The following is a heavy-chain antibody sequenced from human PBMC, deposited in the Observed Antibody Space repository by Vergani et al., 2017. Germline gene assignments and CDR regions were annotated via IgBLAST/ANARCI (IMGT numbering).Heavy chain of an antibody. CDR3: ARDRGYYGMDV. Sequence: QVQLQESGPGLVKPSQTLSLTCTVSGGSISSGSYYWSWIRQPAGKGLEWIGRIYTSGSTNYNPSLKSRVTISVDTSKNQFSLKLSSVTAADTAVYYCARDRGYYGMDVWGQGP. V-gene: IGHV4-61*02. CDR2: IYTSGST. J-gene: IGHJ6*02. CDR1: GGSISSGSYY.